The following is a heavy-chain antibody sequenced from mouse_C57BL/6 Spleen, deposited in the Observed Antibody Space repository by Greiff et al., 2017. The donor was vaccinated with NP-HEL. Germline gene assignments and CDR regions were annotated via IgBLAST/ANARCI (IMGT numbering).Heavy chain of an antibody. Sequence: QVQLQQSGPELVKPGASVKISCKASGYAFSSSWMNWVKQRPGKGLEWIGRIYPGDGDTNYNGKFKGKATLTADKSSSTAYVQLSSLTSEDSAVYFCASTVVATNWYFDVWGTGTTVTVSS. CDR2: IYPGDGDT. CDR3: ASTVVATNWYFDV. J-gene: IGHJ1*03. D-gene: IGHD1-1*01. V-gene: IGHV1-82*01. CDR1: GYAFSSSW.